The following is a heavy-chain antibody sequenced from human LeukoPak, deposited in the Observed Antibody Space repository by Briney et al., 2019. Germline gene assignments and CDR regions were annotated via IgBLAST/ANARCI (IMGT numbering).Heavy chain of an antibody. Sequence: GGSLRLSCAASGFTFSDHYMDWVRQAPGKGLEWVGRIRNKANSDTTESAASVKGRFTISRDDSKNSVYLQMSSLTTEDTAAYYCARGYCTGGSCYGGDYWGQGTLVTVSS. D-gene: IGHD2-15*01. CDR3: ARGYCTGGSCYGGDY. V-gene: IGHV3-72*01. J-gene: IGHJ4*02. CDR2: IRNKANSDTT. CDR1: GFTFSDHY.